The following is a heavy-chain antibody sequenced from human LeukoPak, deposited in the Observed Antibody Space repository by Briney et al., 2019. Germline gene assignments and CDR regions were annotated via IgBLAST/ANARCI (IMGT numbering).Heavy chain of an antibody. Sequence: GGSLGLSCAASGLTFSGYDMHWVRQAPGKGPEWVAVMSYGGQNERYADSVKGRFTVSRDNAKNSLYLQMNSLRAEDTALYYCAKSSGYSSANYFDYWGQGTLVTVSS. D-gene: IGHD6-19*01. CDR1: GLTFSGYD. V-gene: IGHV3-30*18. CDR2: MSYGGQNE. CDR3: AKSSGYSSANYFDY. J-gene: IGHJ4*02.